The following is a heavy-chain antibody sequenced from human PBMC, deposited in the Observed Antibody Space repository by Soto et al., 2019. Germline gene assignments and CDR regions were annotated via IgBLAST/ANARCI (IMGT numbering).Heavy chain of an antibody. CDR1: GFTFSSFA. CDR3: AKDATRSSGWYHFDY. Sequence: GSLRLSCAASGFTFSSFAMGWVRQAPGKGLEWVSVINDSGDSTYYTDSVKGRFTISRDNSKSTLYLQMNSLRAEDTAVYYCAKDATRSSGWYHFDYWGQGALVTVSS. CDR2: INDSGDST. J-gene: IGHJ4*02. V-gene: IGHV3-23*01. D-gene: IGHD6-19*01.